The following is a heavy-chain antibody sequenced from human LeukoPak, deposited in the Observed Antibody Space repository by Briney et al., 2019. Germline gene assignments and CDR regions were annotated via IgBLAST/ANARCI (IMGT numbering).Heavy chain of an antibody. J-gene: IGHJ4*02. D-gene: IGHD1-26*01. CDR3: ARNSSGNYFDY. V-gene: IGHV4-38-2*01. CDR1: GNSISNTYY. CDR2: IYNSGST. Sequence: SETLSLTCAVSGNSISNTYYWGWIRQPPGKELEWIGSIYNSGSTHYNPSPKSRVTISVDTSKNQFSLKLSSVTAADTAVYYCARNSSGNYFDYWGQGTLVTVSS.